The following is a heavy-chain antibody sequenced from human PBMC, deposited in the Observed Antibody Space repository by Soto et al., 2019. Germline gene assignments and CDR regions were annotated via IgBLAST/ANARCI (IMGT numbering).Heavy chain of an antibody. CDR3: ARGYRVGATEPFDY. CDR2: IYYSGST. D-gene: IGHD1-26*01. J-gene: IGHJ4*02. Sequence: SETLSLTCTVSGGSVSSGSYYWSWIRQPPGKGLEWIGYIYYSGSTNYNPSLKSRVTISVDASKNQFSLKLSSVTAADTAVYYCARGYRVGATEPFDYWGQGTLVTVSS. V-gene: IGHV4-61*01. CDR1: GGSVSSGSYY.